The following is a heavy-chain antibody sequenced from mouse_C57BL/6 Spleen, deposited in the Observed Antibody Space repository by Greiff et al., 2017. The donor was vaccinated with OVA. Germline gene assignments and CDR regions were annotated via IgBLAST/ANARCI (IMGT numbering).Heavy chain of an antibody. Sequence: QVQLKQSGAELVRPGASVTLSCKASGYTFTDYEMHWVKQTPVHGLEWIGAIDPETGGTAYNQKFKGKAILTADKSSSTAYMELRSLTSEDSAVYYCTREGITYYFDYWGQGTTLTVSS. D-gene: IGHD1-1*01. V-gene: IGHV1-15*01. J-gene: IGHJ2*01. CDR1: GYTFTDYE. CDR3: TREGITYYFDY. CDR2: IDPETGGT.